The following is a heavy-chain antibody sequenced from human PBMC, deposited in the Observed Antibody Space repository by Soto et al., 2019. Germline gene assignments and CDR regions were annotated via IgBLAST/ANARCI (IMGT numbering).Heavy chain of an antibody. CDR3: ARDSPEWGAAPVY. Sequence: ASVKVSCKASGYTFTSYAISWIRQAPGQGLEWMGWISAYNGKTNYAQRLQGRVTMTTDTSTSTAYTELRALRSDDTAVYYCARDSPEWGAAPVYWGQGALVTVSS. V-gene: IGHV1-18*04. CDR1: GYTFTSYA. CDR2: ISAYNGKT. D-gene: IGHD1-26*01. J-gene: IGHJ4*02.